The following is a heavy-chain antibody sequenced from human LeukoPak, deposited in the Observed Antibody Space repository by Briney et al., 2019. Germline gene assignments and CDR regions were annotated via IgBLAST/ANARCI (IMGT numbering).Heavy chain of an antibody. CDR2: INHSGST. D-gene: IGHD3-3*01. Sequence: PSETLSLTCAVYGGSFSGYYWSWIRQPPGKGLEWIGEINHSGSTNYNPSLKSRVTISVDTSKNQFSLKLSSVTAADTAVYYCARGTIFGVVFDYWGQGTLVTVSS. CDR1: GGSFSGYY. V-gene: IGHV4-34*01. CDR3: ARGTIFGVVFDY. J-gene: IGHJ4*02.